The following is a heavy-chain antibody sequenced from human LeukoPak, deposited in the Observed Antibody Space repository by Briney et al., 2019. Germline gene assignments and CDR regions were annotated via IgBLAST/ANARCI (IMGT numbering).Heavy chain of an antibody. D-gene: IGHD3-10*01. J-gene: IGHJ4*02. Sequence: SETLSLTCTVSGGSISIYYWSWIRQPPGKGLEWIGEINHSGSTNYNPSLKSRVTISVDTSKNQFSLKLSSVTAADTAVYYCARHGARGVIRKPCGIDYWGQGTLVTVSS. V-gene: IGHV4-34*01. CDR3: ARHGARGVIRKPCGIDY. CDR2: INHSGST. CDR1: GGSISIYY.